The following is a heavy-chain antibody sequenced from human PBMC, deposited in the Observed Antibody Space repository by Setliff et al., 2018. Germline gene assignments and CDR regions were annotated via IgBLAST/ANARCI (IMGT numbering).Heavy chain of an antibody. V-gene: IGHV4-34*01. CDR2: INHSGST. CDR1: GGTFSDYY. CDR3: ARGIGGYCSSASCSNESWP. Sequence: PSETLSLTCGASGGTFSDYYWSWIRQPPEKGLEWIGEINHSGSTNYNPSLKSRVTISVDTSKNQFSLKLTSVTAADTAVYYCARGIGGYCSSASCSNESWPWGQGTLVTVSS. J-gene: IGHJ5*02. D-gene: IGHD2-2*01.